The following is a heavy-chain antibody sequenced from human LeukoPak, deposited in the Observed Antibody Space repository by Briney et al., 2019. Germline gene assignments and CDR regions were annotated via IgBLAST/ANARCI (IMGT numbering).Heavy chain of an antibody. CDR3: ARDDLQLVRRLGGTTEYYYYYYMDV. V-gene: IGHV4-39*07. CDR1: GGSISSSSYY. CDR2: IYYSGST. J-gene: IGHJ6*03. Sequence: SETLSLTCTVSGGSISSSSYYWGWIRQPPGKGLEWIGSIYYSGSTYYNPSLKSRVTISVDTSKNQFSLQLNSATPEDTAVYFCARDDLQLVRRLGGTTEYYYYYYMDVWGKGTTVTVSS. D-gene: IGHD6-13*01.